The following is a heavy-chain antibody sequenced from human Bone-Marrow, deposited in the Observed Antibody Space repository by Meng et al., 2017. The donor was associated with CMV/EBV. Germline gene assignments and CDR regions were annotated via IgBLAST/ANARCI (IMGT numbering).Heavy chain of an antibody. CDR3: ARGGEYQLLKFDY. CDR2: ISSSSSNI. D-gene: IGHD2-2*01. V-gene: IGHV3-21*01. J-gene: IGHJ4*02. CDR1: GFTFSSYS. Sequence: GGSLRLSCAASGFTFSSYSMNWVRQAPGKGLEWVSSISSSSSNIYHADSVKGRFTISRDNAKNSLYLQMNSLRAEDTAVYYCARGGEYQLLKFDYWGQGTRVTVYS.